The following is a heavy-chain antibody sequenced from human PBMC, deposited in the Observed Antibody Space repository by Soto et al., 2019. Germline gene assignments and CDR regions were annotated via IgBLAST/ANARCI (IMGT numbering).Heavy chain of an antibody. Sequence: QVKLVESGGGVVQPGRSLRLSCAASGFTFSSYAMHWVRQAPGKGLEWVAVISYDGSNKYYADSVKGRFTISRDNSKKTLYMQMNSLRAEDTAVYYCARVGGYSSGWYGYYYYYYGMDVWGQGTTVTVSS. D-gene: IGHD6-19*01. CDR1: GFTFSSYA. CDR3: ARVGGYSSGWYGYYYYYYGMDV. V-gene: IGHV3-30-3*01. CDR2: ISYDGSNK. J-gene: IGHJ6*02.